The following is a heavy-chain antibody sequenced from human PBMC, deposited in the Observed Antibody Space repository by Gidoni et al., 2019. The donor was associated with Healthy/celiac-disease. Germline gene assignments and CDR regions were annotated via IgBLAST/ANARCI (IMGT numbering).Heavy chain of an antibody. Sequence: QVQLQQWGAGLCKPSETLSLTRAVYGGYFIGYYCGWIRQPPGTGLEWLGEINHSGSHKYNPSLKSRVTISVDTSKNQFSLKLSSVTAADTAVYYLARVTSSGWYRGRYYYGMDVWGQGTTVTVSS. V-gene: IGHV4-34*01. D-gene: IGHD6-19*01. CDR1: GGYFIGYY. CDR3: ARVTSSGWYRGRYYYGMDV. CDR2: INHSGSH. J-gene: IGHJ6*02.